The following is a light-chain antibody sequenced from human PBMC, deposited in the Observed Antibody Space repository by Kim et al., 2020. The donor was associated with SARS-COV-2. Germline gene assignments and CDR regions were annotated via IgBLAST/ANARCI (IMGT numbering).Light chain of an antibody. V-gene: IGKV3-11*01. J-gene: IGKJ4*01. Sequence: EIVLTQSPATLSLSPGERATLSCRASQSVDSSLAWYQQKPGQAPRLLIYDASSRATGIPVRFSVSGSGTDFTLTISSLEPEDFAVYYCQHRYNWPLTFGGGTKVDIK. CDR1: QSVDSS. CDR3: QHRYNWPLT. CDR2: DAS.